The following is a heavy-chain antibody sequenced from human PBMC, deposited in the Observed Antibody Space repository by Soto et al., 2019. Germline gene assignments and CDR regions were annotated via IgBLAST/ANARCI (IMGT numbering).Heavy chain of an antibody. V-gene: IGHV1-69*02. CDR3: ARAVGIAAHGGWFDH. Sequence: QVQLVQSGAEVKKPGSSVKVSCKASGGTFRSSPISWVRQAPGQGLEWMGRIIPILGIANYARKFQGRVTSTADKSTSAAYIELSSMRSEDTAVYYCARAVGIAAHGGWFDHWGQGTLVTVAS. CDR2: IIPILGIA. CDR1: GGTFRSSP. J-gene: IGHJ5*02. D-gene: IGHD6-6*01.